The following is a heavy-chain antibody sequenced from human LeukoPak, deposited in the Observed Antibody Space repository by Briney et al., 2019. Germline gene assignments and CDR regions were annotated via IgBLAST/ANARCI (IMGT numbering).Heavy chain of an antibody. Sequence: AGSLRLSCAASGFTFSSYSMNWVRQAPGKGLEWVSSISSSSSYIYYADSVKGRFTISRDNAKNSLYLQMNSLRAEDTAVYYCASGKRLLWFGESDYWGQGTLVTVSS. J-gene: IGHJ4*02. CDR2: ISSSSSYI. D-gene: IGHD3-10*01. CDR3: ASGKRLLWFGESDY. V-gene: IGHV3-21*01. CDR1: GFTFSSYS.